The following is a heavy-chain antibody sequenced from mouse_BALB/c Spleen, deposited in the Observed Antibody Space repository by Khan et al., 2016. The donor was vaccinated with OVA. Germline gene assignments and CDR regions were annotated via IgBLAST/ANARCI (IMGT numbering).Heavy chain of an antibody. CDR2: INPNTDNT. J-gene: IGHJ3*01. V-gene: IGHV1-26*01. D-gene: IGHD2-14*01. CDR3: SRGYDFCAY. Sequence: EVQLKQSGPDLVKTGASVKISCKASGYSFTAYYMNWVKLSHGKSLECIGRINPNTDNTNYNQKFKGKAILTVDTSSSTAYMELRSLTSGDSAVYFWSRGYDFCAYWGQGTLGTVAA. CDR1: GYSFTAYY.